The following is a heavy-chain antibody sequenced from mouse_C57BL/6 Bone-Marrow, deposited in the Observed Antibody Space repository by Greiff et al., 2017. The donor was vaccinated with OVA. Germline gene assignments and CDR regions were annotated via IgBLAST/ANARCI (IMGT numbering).Heavy chain of an antibody. J-gene: IGHJ3*01. CDR2: IYPRDGST. CDR1: GYTFTDHT. D-gene: IGHD1-1*01. Sequence: QVQLKQSDAELVKPGASVKISCKVSGYTFTDHTIHWMKQRPEQGLEWIGYIYPRDGSTKYNEKFKGKATLTADKSSSTAYMQLNSLTSEDSAVYFCAREGGHYYGSSYEWFAYWGQGTLVTVSA. CDR3: AREGGHYYGSSYEWFAY. V-gene: IGHV1-78*01.